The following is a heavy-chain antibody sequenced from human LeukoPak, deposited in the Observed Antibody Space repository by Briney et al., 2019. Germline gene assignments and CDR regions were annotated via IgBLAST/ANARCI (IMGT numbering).Heavy chain of an antibody. CDR1: GGSISSSSYY. CDR2: VYYSGST. V-gene: IGHV4-39*01. Sequence: SETLSLTCTVSGGSISSSSYYWGWIRQSPGKGLEWIGRVYYSGSTYYNPSLKSRVTISVDTSKNQFSLKLSSVTAADTAVYYCARRRISMVRGVIIPHFDFWGQGTLVTVSS. J-gene: IGHJ4*02. D-gene: IGHD3-10*01. CDR3: ARRRISMVRGVIIPHFDF.